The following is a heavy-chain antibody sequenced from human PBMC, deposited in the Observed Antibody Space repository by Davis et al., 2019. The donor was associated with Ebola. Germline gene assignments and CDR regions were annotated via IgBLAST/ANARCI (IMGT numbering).Heavy chain of an antibody. Sequence: PSETLSLTCTVSGGSISSYYWSWIRQPPGKGLEWIGYIYYSGSTNYNPSLKSRVTISVDTSKNQFSLKLSSVTAADTAVYYCARALRYFDWLKGYHAFDIWGQGTMVTVSS. D-gene: IGHD3-9*01. CDR1: GGSISSYY. J-gene: IGHJ3*02. V-gene: IGHV4-59*01. CDR3: ARALRYFDWLKGYHAFDI. CDR2: IYYSGST.